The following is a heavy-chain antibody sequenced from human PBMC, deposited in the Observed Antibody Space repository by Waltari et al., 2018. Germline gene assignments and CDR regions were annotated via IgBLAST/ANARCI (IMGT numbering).Heavy chain of an antibody. Sequence: QLQLQESGPGLVKPSETLSLPCTVSGDSISRSDYYWGWIRQPPGKGLEWIGSVDDIGNSYYNPSLKSRVDISTDTSKNQLSLRLTSVTAADSAVYHCARQRPAALVAWFDSWGQGTPVIVSS. CDR1: GDSISRSDYY. CDR3: ARQRPAALVAWFDS. J-gene: IGHJ5*01. D-gene: IGHD2-2*01. V-gene: IGHV4-39*07. CDR2: VDDIGNS.